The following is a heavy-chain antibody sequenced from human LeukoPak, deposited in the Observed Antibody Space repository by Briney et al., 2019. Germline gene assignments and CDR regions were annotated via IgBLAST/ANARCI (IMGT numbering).Heavy chain of an antibody. CDR2: ISTSGSDM. V-gene: IGHV3-11*01. CDR1: GFTFSDYY. J-gene: IGHJ4*02. CDR3: ARGRSRTYYGFDY. Sequence: GGSLRLSCAASGFTFSDYYMNWIRQAPGEGLEWISYISTSGSDMYYADSVKGRFTISRDNAKNSLYLQMNSLRAEDTAVYYCARGRSRTYYGFDYWGQGTLATVSS. D-gene: IGHD1-26*01.